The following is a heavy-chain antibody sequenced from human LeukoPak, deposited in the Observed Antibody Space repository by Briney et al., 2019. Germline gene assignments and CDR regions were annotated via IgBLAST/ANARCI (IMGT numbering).Heavy chain of an antibody. D-gene: IGHD3-3*01. J-gene: IGHJ6*03. V-gene: IGHV3-7*01. CDR3: ARVVTIFGVVPPGYYMDV. CDR2: IKQDGSEK. Sequence: PGGSLRLSCAASGFTFSSYWMSWVRQAPGKGLEWVANIKQDGSEKYYVDSVKGRFTISRDNAKNSLYLQMNSLRAEDTAVYYCARVVTIFGVVPPGYYMDVWGKGTTVTVSS. CDR1: GFTFSSYW.